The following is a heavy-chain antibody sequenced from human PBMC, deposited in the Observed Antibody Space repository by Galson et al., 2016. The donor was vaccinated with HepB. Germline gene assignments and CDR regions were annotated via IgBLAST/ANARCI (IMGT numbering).Heavy chain of an antibody. CDR2: ISYDGRKK. CDR1: GFTFRSYA. CDR3: ESFPIAATPIDF. Sequence: SPRLSCAASGFTFRSYAMHWVRQAPGKGLEWMAVISYDGRKKYYADSVKGRFTISRDNSKNTLYLLMNSLRSEDTAVYYCESFPIAATPIDFCGQGTLVTVSA. D-gene: IGHD2-15*01. J-gene: IGHJ4*02. V-gene: IGHV3-30*04.